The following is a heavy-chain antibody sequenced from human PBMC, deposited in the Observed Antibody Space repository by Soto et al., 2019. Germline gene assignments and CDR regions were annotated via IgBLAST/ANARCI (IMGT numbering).Heavy chain of an antibody. J-gene: IGHJ6*02. CDR2: ISYDGSNK. V-gene: IGHV3-30*18. CDR1: GFTFSSYG. Sequence: PGGSLRLSCAASGFTFSSYGRHWVRQAPGKGLEGVAVISYDGSNKYYADSVKGRFTISRDNSKNTLYLQMNSLRAEDTAVYYCAKPMTTVTTTPLDVWGQGTTVTSP. CDR3: AKPMTTVTTTPLDV. D-gene: IGHD4-4*01.